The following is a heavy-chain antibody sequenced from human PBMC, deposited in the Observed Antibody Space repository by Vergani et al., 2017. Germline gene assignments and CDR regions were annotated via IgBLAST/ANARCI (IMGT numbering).Heavy chain of an antibody. J-gene: IGHJ4*02. CDR2: INPNSGGT. CDR1: GYTLTELS. D-gene: IGHD6-13*01. CDR3: ARVKEGSSSGHDY. Sequence: QVQLVQSGAEVKKPGASVKVSCKVSGYTLTELSMHWVRQAPGKGLEWMGWINPNSGGTNYAQKFQGRVTMTRDTSISTAYMELSRLRSDDTAVYYCARVKEGSSSGHDYWGQGTLVTVSS. V-gene: IGHV1-2*02.